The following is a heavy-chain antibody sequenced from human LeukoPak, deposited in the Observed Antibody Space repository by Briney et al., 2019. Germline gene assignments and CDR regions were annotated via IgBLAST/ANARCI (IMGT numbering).Heavy chain of an antibody. Sequence: GASVKVSCKASGYTFTSYYMHWVRQAPGQGLEWMGWINPNSGGTNYAQKFQGRVTMTRDTSTSTAYMDLSSLTSDDTAVYYCARGSPDYSNFHYMDVWGKGTTVTVSS. V-gene: IGHV1-2*02. CDR1: GYTFTSYY. D-gene: IGHD4-11*01. CDR3: ARGSPDYSNFHYMDV. CDR2: INPNSGGT. J-gene: IGHJ6*03.